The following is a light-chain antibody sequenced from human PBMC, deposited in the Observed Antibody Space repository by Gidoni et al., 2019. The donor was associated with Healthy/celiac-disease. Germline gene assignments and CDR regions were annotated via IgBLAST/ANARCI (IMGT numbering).Light chain of an antibody. CDR2: AAS. Sequence: QMTPSPSSLSASVGDRVTITCRSSQSISSYLNWYQQKPGKAPKLLSYAASSLQSGVPSRFSGSGSGTDFTLTISSLQPEDFATYYCQQSYSTPPDTFGQGTKLEIK. CDR1: QSISSY. J-gene: IGKJ2*01. CDR3: QQSYSTPPDT. V-gene: IGKV1-39*01.